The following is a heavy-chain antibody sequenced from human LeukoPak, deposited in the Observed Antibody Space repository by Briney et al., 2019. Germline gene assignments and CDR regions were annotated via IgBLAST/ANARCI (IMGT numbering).Heavy chain of an antibody. J-gene: IGHJ4*02. Sequence: NSGGSLRLSCVASGFTFSTYSMNWVRQAPGKGLEWVSFISTSSNYIYYADSVKGRFTISRDNAKNSLYLQMNSLRAEDTAVYYCARDNWIEAHYFDYWGQGTLVTVSS. D-gene: IGHD1-20*01. V-gene: IGHV3-21*01. CDR3: ARDNWIEAHYFDY. CDR1: GFTFSTYS. CDR2: ISTSSNYI.